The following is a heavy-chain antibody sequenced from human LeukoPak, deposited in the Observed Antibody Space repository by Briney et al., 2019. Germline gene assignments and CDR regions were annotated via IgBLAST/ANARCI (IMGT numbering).Heavy chain of an antibody. CDR3: ARDRPGRYCSSNSCYTASPFDP. J-gene: IGHJ5*02. V-gene: IGHV1-69*01. D-gene: IGHD2-2*02. CDR2: IIPKFGTA. Sequence: SVKVSCKASRGTFSNYAISWVRQAPGQGLEWMGGIIPKFGTAIYAQKFQGRVTITEDESTSTAYMELSSLRSEDTAVYYCARDRPGRYCSSNSCYTASPFDPWGQGTLVTVSS. CDR1: RGTFSNYA.